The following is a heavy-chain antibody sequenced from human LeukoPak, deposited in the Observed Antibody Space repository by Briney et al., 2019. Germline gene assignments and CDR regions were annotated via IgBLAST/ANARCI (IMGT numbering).Heavy chain of an antibody. CDR2: IYYSGST. CDR3: ARDRGYSYGRDAFDI. J-gene: IGHJ3*02. Sequence: SQTLSLTCTVSCASISSYYWSWIRQPPGKGLEWNGYIYYSGSTNYNPSIKSRVTISVDTSKNQFSLKLSSVTAADTAVYYCARDRGYSYGRDAFDIWGQGTMVTVSS. D-gene: IGHD5-18*01. CDR1: CASISSYY. V-gene: IGHV4-59*01.